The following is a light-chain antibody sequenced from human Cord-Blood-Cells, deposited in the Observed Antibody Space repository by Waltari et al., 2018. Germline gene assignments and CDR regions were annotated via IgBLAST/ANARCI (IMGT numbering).Light chain of an antibody. V-gene: IGKV3-15*01. CDR3: QQYNNWPYT. J-gene: IGKJ2*01. CDR2: GAS. Sequence: EIVMTQSPATLSVSPGERATLSCRASQSVSSNLGWYQQKPGQAPRLLIYGASTRATGIPARFSGSGSGTEFILTISSLQSEDFAVYYCQQYNNWPYTFGQGTKLEIK. CDR1: QSVSSN.